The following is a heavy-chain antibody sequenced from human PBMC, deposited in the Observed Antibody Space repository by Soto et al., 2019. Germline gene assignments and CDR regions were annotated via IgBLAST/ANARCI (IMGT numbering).Heavy chain of an antibody. CDR2: VYWDDDK. CDR3: AHKGGFGYPES. Sequence: QITLKESGPMLAKPTQALTLTCTCSGFSLTTSGVGVGWIRQPPGKALEWLALVYWDDDKRYSPSLTNRLTLSRDTSKNQVVLTLTNVDPTDTGTYFCAHKGGFGYPESWGQGIMVTVSS. V-gene: IGHV2-5*02. D-gene: IGHD5-18*01. J-gene: IGHJ5*02. CDR1: GFSLTTSGVG.